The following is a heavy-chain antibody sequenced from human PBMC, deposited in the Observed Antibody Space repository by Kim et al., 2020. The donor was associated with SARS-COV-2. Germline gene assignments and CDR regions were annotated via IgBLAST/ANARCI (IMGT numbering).Heavy chain of an antibody. D-gene: IGHD6-13*01. J-gene: IGHJ4*02. V-gene: IGHV3-23*01. Sequence: ADSVRGLFTISRDSSQNTVFLQVTSLRDDDTAVYYCAKDRAAAAGTGQFDYWGQGTLVTVSS. CDR3: AKDRAAAAGTGQFDY.